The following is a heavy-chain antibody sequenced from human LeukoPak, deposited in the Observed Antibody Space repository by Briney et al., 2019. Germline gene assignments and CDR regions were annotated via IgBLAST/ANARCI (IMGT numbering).Heavy chain of an antibody. CDR1: GFTFDDYA. Sequence: QPGGSLRLSCAASGFTFDDYAMHWVRQAPGKGLEWVSGISWNSGNIGYVDSVKGRFTISRDNAKNSLYLQMNSLRAEDTAVYYCATYSSLNRREFQYWGQGTLLTVSS. CDR3: ATYSSLNRREFQY. D-gene: IGHD3-22*01. V-gene: IGHV3-9*01. J-gene: IGHJ1*01. CDR2: ISWNSGNI.